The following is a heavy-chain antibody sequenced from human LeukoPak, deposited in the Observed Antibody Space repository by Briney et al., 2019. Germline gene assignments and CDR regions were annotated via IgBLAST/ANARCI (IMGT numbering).Heavy chain of an antibody. D-gene: IGHD3-10*01. J-gene: IGHJ3*02. V-gene: IGHV3-53*01. Sequence: GGSLRLSCAASGFTVSNNYMSWVRQAPGKGLEWVSVLYSGGNTYYTDSVKGRFAISRDYSRNTVYLQMNSLRAEDTAAYYCARESGFGELFPYAFDIWGQGTVVTVSS. CDR3: ARESGFGELFPYAFDI. CDR1: GFTVSNNY. CDR2: LYSGGNT.